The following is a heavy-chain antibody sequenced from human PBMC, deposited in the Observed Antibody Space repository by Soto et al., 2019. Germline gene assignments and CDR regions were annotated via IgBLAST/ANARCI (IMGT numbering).Heavy chain of an antibody. V-gene: IGHV3-21*01. CDR2: ISSSSSYI. CDR3: ARYQWLVLRFDP. Sequence: EVQLVESGGGLVKPGGSLRLSCAASGFTFSSYSMNWVRQAPGKGLEWVSSISSSSSYIYYADSVKGRFTISRDNAKNSLYLQMNSLRAEDTAVYSCARYQWLVLRFDPWGQGTLVTVSS. D-gene: IGHD6-19*01. CDR1: GFTFSSYS. J-gene: IGHJ5*02.